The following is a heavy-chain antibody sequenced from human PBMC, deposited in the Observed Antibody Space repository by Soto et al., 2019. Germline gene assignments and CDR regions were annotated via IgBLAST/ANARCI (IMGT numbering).Heavy chain of an antibody. CDR3: ARPRYSGDDPDALEI. V-gene: IGHV3-33*01. J-gene: IGHJ3*02. CDR2: IWYDGSHK. D-gene: IGHD5-12*01. CDR1: GFTFSSYR. Sequence: QVQLVESGGAVVQPGTSLRLSCTASGFTFSSYRMHWVRQAPGKGLEWVAIIWYDGSHKFYVDSVKGRFAVSRDNSKNTVYLQMNSLTGEDTAVYYCARPRYSGDDPDALEIWGRGTLGTISS.